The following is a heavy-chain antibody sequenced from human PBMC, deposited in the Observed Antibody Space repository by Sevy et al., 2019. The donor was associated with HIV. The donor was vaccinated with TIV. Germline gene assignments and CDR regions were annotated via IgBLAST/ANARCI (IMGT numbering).Heavy chain of an antibody. V-gene: IGHV1-8*01. CDR2: MNPNSGNT. D-gene: IGHD3-10*01. J-gene: IGHJ6*02. Sequence: ASVKVSCKASGYTFTSYDINWVRQATGQGLEWMGWMNPNSGNTGYAQKFQGRVTMTRNTSISTAYMELSSLRSEDTAVYYGAGLRITMVRGDLYGMDVWGQGTTVTVSS. CDR1: GYTFTSYD. CDR3: AGLRITMVRGDLYGMDV.